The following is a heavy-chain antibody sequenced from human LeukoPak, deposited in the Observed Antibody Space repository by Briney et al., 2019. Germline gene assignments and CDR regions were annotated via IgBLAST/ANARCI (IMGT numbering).Heavy chain of an antibody. CDR2: INEDGSQR. CDR1: GFTFSSYA. V-gene: IGHV3-7*01. Sequence: GVSLRLSCAASGFTFSSYAMSWVRQAPGKGLEWVANINEDGSQRYFVDSVKGRFTFSRDNGRNSLFLQMNNLRAEDTAVYYCARNPGIAASRGFFYYMDVWGKGTTVTVSS. D-gene: IGHD6-6*01. CDR3: ARNPGIAASRGFFYYMDV. J-gene: IGHJ6*03.